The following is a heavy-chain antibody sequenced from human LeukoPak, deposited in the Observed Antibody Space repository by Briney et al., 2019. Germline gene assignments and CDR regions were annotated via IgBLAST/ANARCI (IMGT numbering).Heavy chain of an antibody. CDR2: IYYSGST. V-gene: IGHV4-59*01. CDR3: ARTRGYTYVSTFDN. D-gene: IGHD5-18*01. J-gene: IGHJ4*02. Sequence: SETLSLTCTVSGGSLSSYYWSWIRQPPGKGLEWIGYIYYSGSTNYNPSLKSRVTISVDTSKNQFSLKLSSVTAADTAVYYCARTRGYTYVSTFDNWGQGTLVTVSS. CDR1: GGSLSSYY.